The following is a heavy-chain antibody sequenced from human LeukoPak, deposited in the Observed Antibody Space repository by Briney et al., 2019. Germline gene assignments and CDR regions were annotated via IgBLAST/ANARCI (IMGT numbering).Heavy chain of an antibody. V-gene: IGHV1-2*02. CDR3: ARGRVWGSYLVDLDY. CDR2: INPNSGGT. D-gene: IGHD3-16*02. J-gene: IGHJ4*02. CDR1: GYTFIVYY. Sequence: ASVKVSCKASGYTFIVYYMHWVRQAPGQGLEWMGWINPNSGGTNYAQNFQGRVTMTRDTSISTAYMELSSLRSDDTAIYFCARGRVWGSYLVDLDYWGQGTLVTVSS.